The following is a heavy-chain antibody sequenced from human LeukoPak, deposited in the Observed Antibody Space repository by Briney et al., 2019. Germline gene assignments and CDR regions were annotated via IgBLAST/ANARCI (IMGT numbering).Heavy chain of an antibody. CDR3: ARGYSSSWPYWYFDL. V-gene: IGHV1-2*02. J-gene: IGHJ2*01. Sequence: ASVKVSCKASGYTFTGYYMHWVRQAPGQGLEWMGWINPNSGGTNYAQKFQGRVTMTRDTSISTAYMELSRLRSDDTAVYYCARGYSSSWPYWYFDLWGRGTLVTVSS. CDR1: GYTFTGYY. CDR2: INPNSGGT. D-gene: IGHD6-13*01.